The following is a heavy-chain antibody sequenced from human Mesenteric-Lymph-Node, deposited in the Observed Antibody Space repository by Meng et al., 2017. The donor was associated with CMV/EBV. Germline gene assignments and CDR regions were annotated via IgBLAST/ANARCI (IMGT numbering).Heavy chain of an antibody. CDR1: TFSSYA. CDR3: ARGEDCSGGSCYSGFDP. Sequence: TFSSYASSWVRQAPGQGLEWMGGIIPIFGTANYAQKFQGRVTITTDESTSTAYMELSSLRSEDTAVYYCARGEDCSGGSCYSGFDPWGQGTLVTVSS. V-gene: IGHV1-69*05. D-gene: IGHD2-15*01. CDR2: IIPIFGTA. J-gene: IGHJ5*02.